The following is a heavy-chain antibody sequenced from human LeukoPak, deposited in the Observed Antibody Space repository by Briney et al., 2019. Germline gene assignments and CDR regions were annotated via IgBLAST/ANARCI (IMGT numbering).Heavy chain of an antibody. CDR2: ISGSAVST. D-gene: IGHD2-2*01. J-gene: IGHJ4*02. CDR1: GLTFSSFG. CDR3: ARTYCSISSCYSAGFYGDY. Sequence: GGSLRLSCAASGLTFSSFGMTWVRQAPGKGLEWVSAISGSAVSTFYADSVKGRFTISRDNAKNSLYLQLNSLRAEDTAVYYCARTYCSISSCYSAGFYGDYWGQGTLVTVSS. V-gene: IGHV3-23*01.